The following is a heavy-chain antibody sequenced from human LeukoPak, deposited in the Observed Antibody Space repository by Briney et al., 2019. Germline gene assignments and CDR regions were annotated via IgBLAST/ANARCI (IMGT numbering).Heavy chain of an antibody. D-gene: IGHD6-19*01. CDR1: GFTFSDYY. CDR3: ASSIAVAGTCAFDI. J-gene: IGHJ3*02. CDR2: ISSSGSTI. V-gene: IGHV3-11*01. Sequence: GGSRRLSCAASGFTFSDYYMSWIRQAPGKGLEWVSYISSSGSTIYYAGSVKGRFTISRDNAKNSLYLQMNSLRAEDTAVYYCASSIAVAGTCAFDIWGQGTMVTVSS.